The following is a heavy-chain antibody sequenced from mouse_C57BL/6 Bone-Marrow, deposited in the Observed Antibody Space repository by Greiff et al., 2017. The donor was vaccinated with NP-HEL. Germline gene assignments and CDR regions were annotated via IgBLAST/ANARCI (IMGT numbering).Heavy chain of an antibody. D-gene: IGHD1-1*01. CDR3: ARGILRYPRFAY. CDR2: IYPGSGST. CDR1: GYTFTSYW. J-gene: IGHJ3*01. Sequence: QVQLQQPGAELVKPGASVKMSCKASGYTFTSYWITWVKQRPGQGLEWIGDIYPGSGSTNYNEKFKSKATLTVDTSSSTAYMQLSSLTSEDSAVYYCARGILRYPRFAYWGQGTLVTVSA. V-gene: IGHV1-55*01.